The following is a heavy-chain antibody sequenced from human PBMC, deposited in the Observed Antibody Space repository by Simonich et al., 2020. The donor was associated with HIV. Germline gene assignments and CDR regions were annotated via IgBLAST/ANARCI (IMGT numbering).Heavy chain of an antibody. CDR2: INHSGRT. Sequence: QVQLQQWGAGLLKPSETLSLTCAVYGGSFSGYYWSWIRQPPGKGRAWIGEINHSGRTNYNPTRKSRVTISVDTSKNQFSRKLSSVTAADTAVYYCARGFYQRLYYFDYWGQGTLVAVSS. V-gene: IGHV4-34*01. D-gene: IGHD2-2*01. CDR1: GGSFSGYY. J-gene: IGHJ4*02. CDR3: ARGFYQRLYYFDY.